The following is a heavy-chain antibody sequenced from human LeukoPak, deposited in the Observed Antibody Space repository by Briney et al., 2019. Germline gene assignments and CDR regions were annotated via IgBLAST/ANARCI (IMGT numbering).Heavy chain of an antibody. CDR1: GFTFTNYW. V-gene: IGHV3-74*03. Sequence: GGSLRLSCAASGFTFTNYWMHWVRQAPGKGLVWVSRIDGDGTTKYADSVRGRFPISRDNAKKTLYLQMNGLRAEDMAVYYCARVIVGGMRAFDMWGQGTMVTVSS. CDR3: ARVIVGGMRAFDM. CDR2: IDGDGTT. D-gene: IGHD1-26*01. J-gene: IGHJ3*02.